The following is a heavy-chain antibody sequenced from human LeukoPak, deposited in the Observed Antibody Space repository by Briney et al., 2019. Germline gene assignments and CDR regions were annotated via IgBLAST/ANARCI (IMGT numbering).Heavy chain of an antibody. V-gene: IGHV1-69*13. CDR1: GGTFSSYA. CDR2: IIPIFGTA. Sequence: GASVKVSCKASGGTFSSYAISWVRQAPGQGLEWMGGIIPIFGTANYAQKFQGRVTITADESTSIAYMELSSLRSEDTAVYYCAGIGSSGSSTRTREHKFDYWGQGTLVTVSS. D-gene: IGHD6-19*01. J-gene: IGHJ4*02. CDR3: AGIGSSGSSTRTREHKFDY.